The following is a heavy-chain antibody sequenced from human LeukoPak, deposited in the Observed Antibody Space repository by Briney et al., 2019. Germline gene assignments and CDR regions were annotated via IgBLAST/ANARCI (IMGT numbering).Heavy chain of an antibody. CDR2: ITSSGNTM. D-gene: IGHD4-11*01. J-gene: IGHJ5*02. CDR1: GFTFSSYT. CDR3: ARLRSKYWFDP. Sequence: GGSLRLSCVASGFTFSSYTMSWVRQAPGKGLEWVSFITSSGNTMYYADSVKGRFTISRDNAKNSLYLQMNSLRADDTAVYYCARLRSKYWFDPWGQGTLVTVSS. V-gene: IGHV3-48*04.